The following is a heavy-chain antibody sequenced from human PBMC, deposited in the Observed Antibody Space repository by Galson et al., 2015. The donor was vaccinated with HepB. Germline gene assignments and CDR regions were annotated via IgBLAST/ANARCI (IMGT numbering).Heavy chain of an antibody. CDR1: GFTFPNYA. J-gene: IGHJ3*02. CDR2: ISGDSSGT. CDR3: AKFGGGSCDRDNCYGPFEI. Sequence: SLRLSCAAAGFTFPNYAMTWVRQAPGKGLEWVSTISGDSSGTYYADSVKGRFSISRDNSKSTLYLQMNSLRVEDTALYYCAKFGGGSCDRDNCYGPFEIWGQGTMVTVSS. V-gene: IGHV3-23*01. D-gene: IGHD2-21*02.